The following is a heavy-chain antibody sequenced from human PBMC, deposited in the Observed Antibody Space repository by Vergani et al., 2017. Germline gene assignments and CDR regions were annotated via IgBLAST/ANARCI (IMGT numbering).Heavy chain of an antibody. CDR1: GGSITSGSVY. Sequence: QVQLHESGPGLVKPSQTLSLTCTISGGSITSGSVYWSWIRQPAGKGLEWIGRIHSSGTTNYNPSLKSRVTLSVDTSKNQLSLRMTSVTAADTAVYYCARDSWTSELRGVYWFDTWGQGTLVSVSS. D-gene: IGHD3-10*01. CDR2: IHSSGTT. V-gene: IGHV4-61*02. CDR3: ARDSWTSELRGVYWFDT. J-gene: IGHJ5*02.